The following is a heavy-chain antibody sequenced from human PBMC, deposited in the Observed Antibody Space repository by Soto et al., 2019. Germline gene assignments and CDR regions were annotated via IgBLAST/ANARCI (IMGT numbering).Heavy chain of an antibody. J-gene: IGHJ6*02. V-gene: IGHV1-69*13. D-gene: IGHD3-22*01. CDR1: GGTFSNYG. CDR2: IIPIFGTA. Sequence: SVKVSCKASGGTFSNYGISWVRQAPGQGLEWMGGIIPIFGTANYAQKFQGRVTIIADESTSTAYMELSSLRSEDTAVYYCARDDSSGYLYGMDVWGQGTTVTVYS. CDR3: ARDDSSGYLYGMDV.